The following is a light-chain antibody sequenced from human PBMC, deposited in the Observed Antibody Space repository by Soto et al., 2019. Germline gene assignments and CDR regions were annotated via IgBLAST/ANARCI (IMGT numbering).Light chain of an antibody. Sequence: QSALTQPASVSGSPGQSITISCTGTNSGVGSHHLVSWYQQYPGKAPKLIIFEANKRPSGVSYRFSASKSGSTASLTISGLQAEDEADYYCCSNAAGSTYVFGSGTKLTVL. J-gene: IGLJ1*01. CDR1: NSGVGSHHL. V-gene: IGLV2-23*01. CDR3: CSNAAGSTYV. CDR2: EAN.